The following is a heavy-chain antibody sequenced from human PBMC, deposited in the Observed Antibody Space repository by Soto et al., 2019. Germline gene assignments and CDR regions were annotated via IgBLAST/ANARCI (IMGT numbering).Heavy chain of an antibody. D-gene: IGHD3-10*01. V-gene: IGHV4-31*03. CDR3: ARLRITMVRGVIGWFDP. J-gene: IGHJ5*02. Sequence: SETLSLTCTVSGGSISSGGYYWSWIRQHPGKGLEWIGYIYYSGSTYYNPSLKSRVTISVDTSKNQFSLKLSSVTAADTAVYYCARLRITMVRGVIGWFDPWGQGTLVTVSS. CDR1: GGSISSGGYY. CDR2: IYYSGST.